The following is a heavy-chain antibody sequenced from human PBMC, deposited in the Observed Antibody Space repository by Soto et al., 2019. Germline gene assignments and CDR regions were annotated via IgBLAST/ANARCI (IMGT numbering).Heavy chain of an antibody. Sequence: QVQLVESGGGLVKPGGSLRLSCAASGFTFSDYYMSWIRQAPGKGLEWVSYISSSSYTNYADSVKGRFTISRDNAKNSLYLQMNSLRAEDTAVYYCAREERVGYCTNGVCYPDNWFDPWGQGTLVTVSS. V-gene: IGHV3-11*06. D-gene: IGHD2-8*01. CDR2: ISSSSYT. J-gene: IGHJ5*02. CDR3: AREERVGYCTNGVCYPDNWFDP. CDR1: GFTFSDYY.